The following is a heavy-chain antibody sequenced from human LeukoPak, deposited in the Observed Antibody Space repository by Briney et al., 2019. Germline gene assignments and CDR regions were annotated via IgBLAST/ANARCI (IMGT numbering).Heavy chain of an antibody. J-gene: IGHJ4*02. CDR1: GYTFTSHG. Sequence: APVKVSCKASGYTFTSHGISWVRQAPGQGLEWLGWMSVYNGNTNYAQKLQGRVAMTIDTSTSTAYMELRSLRSDDTALYYCARGPRDPSGYFDYWGQGTLVTVSS. V-gene: IGHV1-18*01. CDR2: MSVYNGNT. CDR3: ARGPRDPSGYFDY. D-gene: IGHD6-25*01.